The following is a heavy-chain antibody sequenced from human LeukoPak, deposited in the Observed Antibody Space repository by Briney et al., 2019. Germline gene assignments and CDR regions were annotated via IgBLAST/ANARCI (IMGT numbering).Heavy chain of an antibody. V-gene: IGHV3-23*01. CDR1: GFTFSSYA. CDR2: ISGSGGST. J-gene: IGHJ4*02. D-gene: IGHD3-22*01. Sequence: GGSLRLSCAASGFTFSSYAMSWVRQAPGKGLGWVSVISGSGGSTYYADSVKGRFTISRDNSKNTLSLQMNSLRAEDTAAYYCAKGGIYYYDSSGPYYFDYWGQGTLVTVSS. CDR3: AKGGIYYYDSSGPYYFDY.